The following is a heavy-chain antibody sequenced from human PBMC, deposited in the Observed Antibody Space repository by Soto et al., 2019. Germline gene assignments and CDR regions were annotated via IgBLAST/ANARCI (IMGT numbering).Heavy chain of an antibody. Sequence: SETLSLTCTVSGGSISSGDYYWSWIRQPPGKGLEWIGYIYYSGSTYYNPSLKSRVTISVDTSKNQFSLKLTSVTAADTAVYYCASDKITGLFDYWGQGTLVTVSS. D-gene: IGHD2-8*02. V-gene: IGHV4-30-4*01. CDR1: GGSISSGDYY. CDR2: IYYSGST. J-gene: IGHJ4*02. CDR3: ASDKITGLFDY.